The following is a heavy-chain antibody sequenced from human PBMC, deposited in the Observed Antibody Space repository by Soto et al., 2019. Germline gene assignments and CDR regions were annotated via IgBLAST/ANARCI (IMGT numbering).Heavy chain of an antibody. D-gene: IGHD3-10*02. CDR2: IIPIFGTA. CDR1: GGTFSSYA. J-gene: IGHJ5*02. CDR3: ATCPYYWVREVTIWFDP. V-gene: IGHV1-69*13. Sequence: SVKVSCKASGGTFSSYAISWVRQAPGQGLEWMGGIIPIFGTANYAQKFQGRVTITADESTSTAYMELSSLRSEDTAVYYCATCPYYWVREVTIWFDPWGQGTLVTVSS.